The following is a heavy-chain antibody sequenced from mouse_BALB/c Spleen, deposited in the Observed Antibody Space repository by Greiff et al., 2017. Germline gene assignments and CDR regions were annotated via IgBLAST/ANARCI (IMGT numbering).Heavy chain of an antibody. CDR3: ARALHYIYAMDY. CDR1: GFNIKDTY. J-gene: IGHJ4*01. D-gene: IGHD1-1*01. V-gene: IGHV14-3*02. Sequence: EVKLLESGAELVKPGASVKLSCTASGFNIKDTYMHWVKQRPEQGLEWIGRIDPANGNTKYDPKFQGKATITADTSSNTAYLQLSSLTSEDTAVYYCARALHYIYAMDYWGQGTSVTVSS. CDR2: IDPANGNT.